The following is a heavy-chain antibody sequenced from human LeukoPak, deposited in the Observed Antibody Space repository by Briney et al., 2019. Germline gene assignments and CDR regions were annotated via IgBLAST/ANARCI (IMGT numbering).Heavy chain of an antibody. V-gene: IGHV3-23*01. Sequence: GGSLRLSCAASGFTFSSYAMSWVRQAPGKGLEWVSAISTSGDSTYYADSVKGRFTISRDNAKNSLYLQMNSLRAEDTAVYYCARDNPTYYDFWSGYYLDYWGQGTLVTVSS. J-gene: IGHJ4*02. CDR2: ISTSGDST. CDR3: ARDNPTYYDFWSGYYLDY. CDR1: GFTFSSYA. D-gene: IGHD3-3*01.